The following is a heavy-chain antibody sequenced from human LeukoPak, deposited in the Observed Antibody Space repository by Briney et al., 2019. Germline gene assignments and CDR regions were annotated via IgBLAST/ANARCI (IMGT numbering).Heavy chain of an antibody. Sequence: GGSLRLSYAASGFTFSSYSMNWVRQAPGKGLEWVSSISSSSSYIYYADSVKGRFTISRDNAKNSLYLQMNSLRAEDTAVYYCARALGSERSSYGMDVWGQGPTVTVSS. CDR2: ISSSSSYI. D-gene: IGHD7-27*01. J-gene: IGHJ6*02. CDR1: GFTFSSYS. CDR3: ARALGSERSSYGMDV. V-gene: IGHV3-21*01.